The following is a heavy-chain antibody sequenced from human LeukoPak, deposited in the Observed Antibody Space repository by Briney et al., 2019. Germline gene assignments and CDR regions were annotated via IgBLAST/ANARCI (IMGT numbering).Heavy chain of an antibody. Sequence: GGSLRLSCAASGFTFSSYAMHWVRQAPGKGLEWVGRIKSKTDGGTTDYAAPVKGRFTISRDDSKNTLYLQMNSLKTEDTAVYYCTTDQVMTTVITVDYWGQGTLVTVSS. CDR3: TTDQVMTTVITVDY. J-gene: IGHJ4*02. CDR1: GFTFSSYA. CDR2: IKSKTDGGTT. D-gene: IGHD4-17*01. V-gene: IGHV3-15*01.